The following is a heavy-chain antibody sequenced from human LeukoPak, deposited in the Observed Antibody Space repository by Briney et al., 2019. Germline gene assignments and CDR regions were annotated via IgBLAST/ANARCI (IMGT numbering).Heavy chain of an antibody. CDR3: ARDYYDSSGQQDY. CDR2: IKQDESEK. D-gene: IGHD3-22*01. Sequence: GGSLRLSCAASGFTFSSYWMSWVRQAPGEGLEWVANIKQDESEKYYVDSVKGRFTISRDNAKNSLYLQMNSLRAEDTAVYYCARDYYDSSGQQDYWGQGTLVTVSS. J-gene: IGHJ4*02. CDR1: GFTFSSYW. V-gene: IGHV3-7*01.